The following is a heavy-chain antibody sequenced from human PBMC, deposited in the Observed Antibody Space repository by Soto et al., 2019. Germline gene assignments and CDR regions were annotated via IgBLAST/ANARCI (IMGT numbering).Heavy chain of an antibody. V-gene: IGHV3-23*01. CDR2: IGGSGIT. J-gene: IGHJ4*02. CDR1: GFSFSSYA. D-gene: IGHD3-22*01. Sequence: PGGSLRLSCAASGFSFSSYAMTWARRAPGKGLEWVSAIGGSGITYYADSVKGRITISRDNSGNTVYLQMNSLRAEDTAVYYCARNSGYDYYDSTGIENWGQGTQVTVSS. CDR3: ARNSGYDYYDSTGIEN.